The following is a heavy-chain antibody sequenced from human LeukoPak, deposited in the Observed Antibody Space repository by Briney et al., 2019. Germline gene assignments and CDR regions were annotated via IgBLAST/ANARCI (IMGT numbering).Heavy chain of an antibody. V-gene: IGHV3-66*01. CDR3: ARDPPAVRTNTYA. Sequence: PGGSLRLSCAASGFTISNNYMNWVRQAPGKGLEWVSLIYSGGDTYYADSVKGRLTISRDHSKNTLYLQMNSLRVEDTAVYYCARDPPAVRTNTYAWGQGTLVTVSS. CDR2: IYSGGDT. CDR1: GFTISNNY. D-gene: IGHD1-7*01. J-gene: IGHJ5*02.